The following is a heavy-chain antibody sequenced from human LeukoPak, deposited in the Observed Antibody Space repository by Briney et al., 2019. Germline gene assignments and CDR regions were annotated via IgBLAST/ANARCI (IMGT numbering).Heavy chain of an antibody. D-gene: IGHD5-18*01. CDR3: ARGEYNDGAYWFDP. CDR2: TYYMSKWYN. V-gene: IGHV6-1*01. CDR1: GDSVSTNSAA. J-gene: IGHJ5*02. Sequence: LSQTLSLTCAISGDSVSTNSAAWNWIRQSPSRGLEWLGRTYYMSKWYNDYAVSVKSRITINPDTSKNQFSLQLNSVTPEDTAVHYCARGEYNDGAYWFDPWGQGILVTVSS.